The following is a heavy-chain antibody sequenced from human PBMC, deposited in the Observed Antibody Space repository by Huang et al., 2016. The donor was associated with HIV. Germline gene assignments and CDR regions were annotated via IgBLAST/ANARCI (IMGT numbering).Heavy chain of an antibody. J-gene: IGHJ3*01. D-gene: IGHD6-13*01. Sequence: QVQLVQSGAEVKKPGSSVKVSCKASGGTFGSYDISWVRQAPGQGLEWMGGIIPICDTVNYAQKVQGRVRITADASTSTDYMELTSLGSEDTAVYYCARDLTGTRAAAAGIRGDAFDVWGQGTLVTVSS. CDR1: GGTFGSYD. CDR2: IIPICDTV. CDR3: ARDLTGTRAAAAGIRGDAFDV. V-gene: IGHV1-69*13.